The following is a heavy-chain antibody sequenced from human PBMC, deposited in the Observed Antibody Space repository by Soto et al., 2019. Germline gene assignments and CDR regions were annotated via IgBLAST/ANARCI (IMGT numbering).Heavy chain of an antibody. CDR1: GGSFSGYY. CDR3: ARGYYGSGSYYY. D-gene: IGHD3-10*01. V-gene: IGHV4-34*01. J-gene: IGHJ4*02. Sequence: SETLSLTCAVYGGSFSGYYWSWIRQPPGKGLEWIGEINHSGSTNYNPSLKSRVTISVDTSKNQFSLKLSSVTAADTAVYYCARGYYGSGSYYYWGQGTLVTVSS. CDR2: INHSGST.